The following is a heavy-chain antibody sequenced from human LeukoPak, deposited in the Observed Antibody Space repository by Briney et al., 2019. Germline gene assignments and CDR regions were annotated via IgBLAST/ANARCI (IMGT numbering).Heavy chain of an antibody. V-gene: IGHV3-30*03. Sequence: GGSLRLSCAASGFTFSSYGMHWVRQAPGKGLEWVAVISYDGSNKYYADSVKGRFTISRDNAKNSLYLQMNSLRAEDTAVYYCTLSGYWGQGTLVTVSS. CDR3: TLSGY. CDR2: ISYDGSNK. J-gene: IGHJ4*02. CDR1: GFTFSSYG. D-gene: IGHD2-15*01.